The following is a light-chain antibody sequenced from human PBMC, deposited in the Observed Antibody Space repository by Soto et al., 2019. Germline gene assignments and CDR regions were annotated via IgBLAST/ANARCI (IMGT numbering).Light chain of an antibody. CDR1: SGSIASNY. CDR3: QSYDSSTVV. J-gene: IGLJ2*01. V-gene: IGLV6-57*04. Sequence: NFMLTQPHSVSESPGKTVTISCTRSSGSIASNYVQWYQQRPGSAPTTVIYEDNQRPSGVPDRFSGSTDVSSNSASLTISGLQTEDEADYYCQSYDSSTVVFGGGTKLTVL. CDR2: EDN.